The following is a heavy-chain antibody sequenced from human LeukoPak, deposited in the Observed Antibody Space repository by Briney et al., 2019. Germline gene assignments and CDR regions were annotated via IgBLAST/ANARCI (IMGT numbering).Heavy chain of an antibody. V-gene: IGHV4-4*07. CDR3: ARASSSWNSPPAV. J-gene: IGHJ6*04. CDR1: GFTFSDFH. Sequence: PGGSLRLPCAASGFTFSDFHMSWIRQPAGKGLEWIGRIYKNGTTTFNPSLNGRVTMSVDTSNNQFSLKLTSVTAADTAVYYCARASSSWNSPPAVWGKGTTVTISS. D-gene: IGHD2/OR15-2a*01. CDR2: IYKNGTT.